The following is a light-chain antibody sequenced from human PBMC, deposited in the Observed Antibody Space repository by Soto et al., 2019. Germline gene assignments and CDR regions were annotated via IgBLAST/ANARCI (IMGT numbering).Light chain of an antibody. J-gene: IGKJ4*01. CDR3: QQSYSTPLT. Sequence: DIQLTQSPSFLSASVGDRVTITCRASQGISSYLAWYQQKPGKAPKLLIYAASTLQSGVPSRFSGSGSGTEFTLTISSLQLEDFATYYCQQSYSTPLTFGGGTKVDIK. CDR1: QGISSY. CDR2: AAS. V-gene: IGKV1-9*01.